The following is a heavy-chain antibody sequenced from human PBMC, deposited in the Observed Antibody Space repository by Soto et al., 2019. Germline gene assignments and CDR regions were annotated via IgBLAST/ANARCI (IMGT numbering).Heavy chain of an antibody. V-gene: IGHV3-33*01. CDR1: GFTFSTYG. Sequence: PGGSLRLSCAASGFTFSTYGMHWVRQAPGKGLEWVAVIWYDESNKYYVDSVKGRFTISRDNSKNTLYLQMNSLRAEDTAVYYCARDRYAFDIWGQGKMVTVS. CDR3: ARDRYAFDI. J-gene: IGHJ3*02. CDR2: IWYDESNK.